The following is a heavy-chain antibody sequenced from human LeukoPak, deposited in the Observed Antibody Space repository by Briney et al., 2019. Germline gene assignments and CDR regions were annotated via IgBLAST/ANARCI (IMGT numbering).Heavy chain of an antibody. CDR3: ARDIRDAYNFGRDC. V-gene: IGHV1-2*02. CDR1: GYTFTGYY. CDR2: INPNSGGT. J-gene: IGHJ4*02. Sequence: ASVNVSCKASGYTFTGYYIHWVRQAPGQGLEWMGWINPNSGGTNYAQKFLGRVTMTRDTSISTAYMEVSRLNSDDTAVYYCARDIRDAYNFGRDCWGQGTLVTVSS. D-gene: IGHD5-24*01.